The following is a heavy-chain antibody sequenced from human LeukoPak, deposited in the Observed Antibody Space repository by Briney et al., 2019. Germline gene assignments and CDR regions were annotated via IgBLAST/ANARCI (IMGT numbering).Heavy chain of an antibody. CDR1: GGSISSYY. D-gene: IGHD3-3*01. CDR3: ARDGTSITIFGVVYTLWFDP. CDR2: IYTSGST. J-gene: IGHJ5*02. V-gene: IGHV4-4*07. Sequence: SETLSLXCTVSGGSISSYYWSWIRQPAGKGLEWIGRIYTSGSTNYNPSLKSRVTMSVDTSKNQFSLKLSSVTAADTAVYYCARDGTSITIFGVVYTLWFDPWGQGTLVTVSS.